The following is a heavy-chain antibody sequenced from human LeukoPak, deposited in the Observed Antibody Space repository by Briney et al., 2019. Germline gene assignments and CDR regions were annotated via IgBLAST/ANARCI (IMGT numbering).Heavy chain of an antibody. Sequence: GGSLRLSCVASGFTFSSYWMRWVRQAPGKGLVWVSHINSDGSSTSYADSVKGRFTISRDNAKNTLYLQMNSLRAEDTAVYYCARGGVSRPTLYDYWGQGTLVTVSS. CDR2: INSDGSST. J-gene: IGHJ4*02. CDR1: GFTFSSYW. V-gene: IGHV3-74*01. D-gene: IGHD2-15*01. CDR3: ARGGVSRPTLYDY.